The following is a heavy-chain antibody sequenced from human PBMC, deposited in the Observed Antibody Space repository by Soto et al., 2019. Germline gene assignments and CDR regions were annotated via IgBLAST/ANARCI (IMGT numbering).Heavy chain of an antibody. CDR1: GGSISSGGYY. D-gene: IGHD3-10*02. V-gene: IGHV4-31*03. CDR2: IYYSGST. Sequence: SETLSLTCTVSGGSISSGGYYWSWIRQHPGKGLEWIGYIYYSGSTYYNPSLKSRVTISVDTSKNQFSLKLSSVTAADTAVYYLPRDTTMLGYFDYCGQGNLVTVSA. J-gene: IGHJ4*02. CDR3: PRDTTMLGYFDY.